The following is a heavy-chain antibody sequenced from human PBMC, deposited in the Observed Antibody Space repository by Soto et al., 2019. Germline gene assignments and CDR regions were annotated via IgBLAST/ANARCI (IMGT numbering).Heavy chain of an antibody. V-gene: IGHV3-30*03. CDR3: ARGHNTTWYYYEIGLDV. CDR1: GFTFRSYA. D-gene: IGHD1-7*01. CDR2: ISYDGVTI. J-gene: IGHJ6*04. Sequence: QVQVVASGGGVVQPGRSLRLSCAASGFTFRSYAMHWVRQAPGKGLEWGAVISYDGVTIYHADSVKGGFTISRDNSKYPFYLKMDSLRAADKVVYYCARGHNTTWYYYEIGLDVWGKVTTVTDSS.